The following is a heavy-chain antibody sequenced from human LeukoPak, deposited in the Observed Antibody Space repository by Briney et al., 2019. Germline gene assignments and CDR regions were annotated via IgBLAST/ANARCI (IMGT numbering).Heavy chain of an antibody. CDR1: GFTFDDYA. J-gene: IGHJ4*02. V-gene: IGHV3-9*01. D-gene: IGHD1-7*01. CDR3: AKVKGGLGPRTYFDY. CDR2: ISWNSGTI. Sequence: GGSLRLSCAASGFTFDDYAMHWVRQGPGKGLEWVSGISWNSGTIGYADSVKGRFTISRDNAKNSLYLQMNSLRAEDTALYYCAKVKGGLGPRTYFDYWGQGSLVTVSS.